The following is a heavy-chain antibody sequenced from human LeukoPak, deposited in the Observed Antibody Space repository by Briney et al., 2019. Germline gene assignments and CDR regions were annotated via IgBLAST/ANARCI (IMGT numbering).Heavy chain of an antibody. V-gene: IGHV3-23*01. D-gene: IGHD4-17*01. CDR1: GFTFSSYA. Sequence: GGSLRLSCADSGFTFSSYAMTWVRQTPGKGLEWVSTITGASGTTYYADSVKGRLTISRDNSKNTLYLQMNSLRVEDTAVYYCAKDRTTVSYWYFDLWGRGTLVTVSS. J-gene: IGHJ2*01. CDR3: AKDRTTVSYWYFDL. CDR2: ITGASGTT.